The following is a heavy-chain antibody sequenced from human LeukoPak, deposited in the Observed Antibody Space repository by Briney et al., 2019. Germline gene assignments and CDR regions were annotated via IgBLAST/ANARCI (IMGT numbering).Heavy chain of an antibody. J-gene: IGHJ4*02. D-gene: IGHD5-18*01. CDR3: ARGSGYSYGLGYFDY. Sequence: SETLSLTSAVYGGSFSGYYWSWIRQPPGKGLEWIGEINHSASNNYNPSLKSRVTISVDTSKNQFSLKLSSVTAAATSLYYCARGSGYSYGLGYFDYWGQGTLVTVSS. CDR1: GGSFSGYY. V-gene: IGHV4-34*01. CDR2: INHSASN.